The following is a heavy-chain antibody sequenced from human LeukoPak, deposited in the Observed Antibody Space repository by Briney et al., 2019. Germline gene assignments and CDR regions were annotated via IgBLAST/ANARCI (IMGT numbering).Heavy chain of an antibody. J-gene: IGHJ4*01. D-gene: IGHD3/OR15-3a*01. CDR1: GASVSGKF. V-gene: IGHV4-59*02. Sequence: SETLSLTCTVSGASVSGKFWSWIRHSPGNGLEWIGLIYYSGTTRFNPSLEGRVAMSVDTSNNQFSLSLNSVTTADTAVYFCVGGGDWLPEYWGHGTQVIVSS. CDR3: VGGGDWLPEY. CDR2: IYYSGTT.